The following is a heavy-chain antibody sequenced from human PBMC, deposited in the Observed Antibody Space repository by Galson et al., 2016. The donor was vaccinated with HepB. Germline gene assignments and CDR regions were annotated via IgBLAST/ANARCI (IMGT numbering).Heavy chain of an antibody. CDR2: INQNGRT. J-gene: IGHJ3*01. D-gene: IGHD6-19*01. CDR1: GGTFSGYY. Sequence: SETLSLTCAVYGGTFSGYYWTWIRQPPGKGLEWIGDINQNGRTSSNPSLTSRITINADTSKNQLSLQLNSVTPDDTAMYYCAKGGESSGLNAFELWGQGTMVIVSS. CDR3: AKGGESSGLNAFEL. V-gene: IGHV4-34*01.